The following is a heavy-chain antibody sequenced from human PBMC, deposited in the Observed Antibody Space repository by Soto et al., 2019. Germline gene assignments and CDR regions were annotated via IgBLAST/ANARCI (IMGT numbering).Heavy chain of an antibody. J-gene: IGHJ6*02. Sequence: SETLSLTCAVYGGSFSGYYWSWIRQPPGKGLEWIGEINHSGSTNYNPSLRSRVTISVDTSKNQFSLKLSSVTAADTAVYYCARGPAAIFYYYYGMDVWGQGTTVTVSS. CDR2: INHSGST. V-gene: IGHV4-34*01. CDR1: GGSFSGYY. D-gene: IGHD2-2*02. CDR3: ARGPAAIFYYYYGMDV.